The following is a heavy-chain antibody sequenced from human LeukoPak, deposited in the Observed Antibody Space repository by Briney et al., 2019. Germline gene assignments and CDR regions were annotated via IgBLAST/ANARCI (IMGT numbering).Heavy chain of an antibody. CDR3: ARGGYYASEGFDP. D-gene: IGHD3-22*01. CDR1: GESFSAYY. J-gene: IGHJ5*02. CDR2: INHSGST. Sequence: SETLSLTCAVYGESFSAYYWSWIRQPPGKGLEWIGEINHSGSTNYNPSLKSRVTISVDMSKNQFSLKLSSVTAADTAVYYCARGGYYASEGFDPWGQGTLVTVSS. V-gene: IGHV4-34*01.